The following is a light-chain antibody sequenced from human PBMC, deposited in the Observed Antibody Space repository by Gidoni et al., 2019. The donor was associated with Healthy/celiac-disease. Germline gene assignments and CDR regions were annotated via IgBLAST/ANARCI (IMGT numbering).Light chain of an antibody. J-gene: IGKJ4*01. CDR2: DAS. CDR3: QQRSNWPS. CDR1: QSVSSY. Sequence: LSPGERATLSCRASQSVSSYLAWYQQKPGQAPRLLIYDASNRATGIPARFSGSGSGTDFTLTISSLEPEDFAVYYCQQRSNWPSFGGGTKVEIK. V-gene: IGKV3-11*01.